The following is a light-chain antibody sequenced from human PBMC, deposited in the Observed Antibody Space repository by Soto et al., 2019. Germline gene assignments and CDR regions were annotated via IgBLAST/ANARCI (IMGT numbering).Light chain of an antibody. CDR2: DVS. CDR1: SSVVGGYNY. J-gene: IGLJ1*01. V-gene: IGLV2-14*01. CDR3: SSYTSSSPYV. Sequence: QSALTQPASVSGSPGQSITISCTGTSSVVGGYNYVSWYQQHPGKAPKLMIYDVSNRPSGVSNRFSGSKSGNTASLTISGLQAVDEADYYCSSYTSSSPYVFGTGTKVTVL.